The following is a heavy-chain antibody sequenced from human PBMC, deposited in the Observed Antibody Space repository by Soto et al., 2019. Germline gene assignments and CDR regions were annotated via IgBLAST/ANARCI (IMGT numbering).Heavy chain of an antibody. D-gene: IGHD2-8*01. CDR3: AADTTAWQQMVPSDY. J-gene: IGHJ4*02. CDR2: IAVGSGYT. CDR1: GFTFTSSA. Sequence: ASVKVSCKASGFTFTSSAFQWVRQARGQRLEWIGWIAVGSGYTNYAQRFQDRVTLTRDMSTATTYMELSRLTSEDTAIYYCAADTTAWQQMVPSDYWGQGTLVTVSS. V-gene: IGHV1-58*01.